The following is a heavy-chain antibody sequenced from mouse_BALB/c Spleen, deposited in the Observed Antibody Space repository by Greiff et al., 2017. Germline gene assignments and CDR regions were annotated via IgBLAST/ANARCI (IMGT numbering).Heavy chain of an antibody. V-gene: IGHV1-80*01. CDR2: IYPGDGDT. Sequence: VQLQQSGAELVRPGSSVKISCKASGYAFSSYWMNWVKQRPGQGLEWIGQIYPGDGDTNYNGKFKGKATLTADKSSSTAYMQLSSLTSEDSAVYFCARGGMMGSYAMDYWGQGTSVTVSS. D-gene: IGHD2-3*01. CDR3: ARGGMMGSYAMDY. CDR1: GYAFSSYW. J-gene: IGHJ4*01.